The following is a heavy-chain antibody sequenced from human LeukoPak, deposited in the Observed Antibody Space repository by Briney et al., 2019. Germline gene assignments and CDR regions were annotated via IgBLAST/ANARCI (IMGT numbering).Heavy chain of an antibody. V-gene: IGHV1-18*01. CDR1: GGTFSSYA. CDR3: ARDRLSGWLDY. Sequence: GASVKVSCKASGGTFSSYAISWERQAPGQGLERMGWISAYNGNTNNAQKLQGRVTMTTDTSTSTAYMELRSLRSDDTAVYYCARDRLSGWLDYWGQGTLVTVSS. J-gene: IGHJ4*02. D-gene: IGHD6-19*01. CDR2: ISAYNGNT.